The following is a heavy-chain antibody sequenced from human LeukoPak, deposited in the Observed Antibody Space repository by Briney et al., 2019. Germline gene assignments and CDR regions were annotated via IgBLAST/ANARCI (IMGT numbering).Heavy chain of an antibody. CDR1: GFTFSSYA. CDR3: ARGPVGAAAAFDI. CDR2: ISGSGGST. D-gene: IGHD1-26*01. Sequence: QPGGSLRLSCAASGFTFSSYAMSWVRQAPGKGLEWVSAISGSGGSTYYADSVKGRFTVSRDSATNTLYLQMNSLRAEDTGVYYCARGPVGAAAAFDIWGQGTMVTVSS. J-gene: IGHJ3*02. V-gene: IGHV3-23*01.